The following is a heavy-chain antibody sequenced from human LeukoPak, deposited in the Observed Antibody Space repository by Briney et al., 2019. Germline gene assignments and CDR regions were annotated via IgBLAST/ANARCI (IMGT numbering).Heavy chain of an antibody. J-gene: IGHJ4*02. Sequence: GGFLRLSCAASGFTFSSYGMHWVRQAPGQGLEWVAVTSYDGSNEYYADSVKGRFTISRDNSKNTLYLQMNSLRAEDTAVYYCAKDLRFLEWFDYWGQGTLVTVSS. D-gene: IGHD3-3*01. V-gene: IGHV3-30*18. CDR2: TSYDGSNE. CDR1: GFTFSSYG. CDR3: AKDLRFLEWFDY.